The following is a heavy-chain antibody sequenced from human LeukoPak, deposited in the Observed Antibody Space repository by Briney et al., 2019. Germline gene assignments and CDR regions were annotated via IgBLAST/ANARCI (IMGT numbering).Heavy chain of an antibody. Sequence: SEALSLTCNVSGASIFNYYWSWIRQAPGKGLEWIGYVHHSGRTNSNPSLGSRVTMSVDTSTSQLSLNLTSVTTADTAVYFCARDLRAKYWGQGTLVFVSS. CDR3: ARDLRAKY. CDR2: VHHSGRT. D-gene: IGHD4/OR15-4a*01. V-gene: IGHV4-59*01. CDR1: GASIFNYY. J-gene: IGHJ1*01.